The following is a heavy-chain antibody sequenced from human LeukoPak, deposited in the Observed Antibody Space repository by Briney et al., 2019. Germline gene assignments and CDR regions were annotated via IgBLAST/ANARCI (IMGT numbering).Heavy chain of an antibody. J-gene: IGHJ1*01. V-gene: IGHV3-23*01. Sequence: GGSLRLSCAASGFTFSSYAMRWVRQAPGKGLEWVSAISGSGGSTYYADSVKGRFTISRDNSKNTLYLQMNSLRAEDTAVYYCAKDYRPYYYDSSGYYYAEYFQHWGQGTLVTVSS. CDR1: GFTFSSYA. CDR3: AKDYRPYYYDSSGYYYAEYFQH. CDR2: ISGSGGST. D-gene: IGHD3-22*01.